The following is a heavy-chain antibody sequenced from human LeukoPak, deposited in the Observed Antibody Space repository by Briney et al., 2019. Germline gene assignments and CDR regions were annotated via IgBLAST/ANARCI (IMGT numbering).Heavy chain of an antibody. Sequence: SETLSLTCTVSGGSISSSSYYWGWIRQPPGKGLEWIGSIYYSGSTYYNPSLKSRVTTSVDTSKNQFSLKLSSVSAADTAVYYCARVAYYYGSGSHYYYYGMDVWGQGTTVTVSS. D-gene: IGHD3-10*01. CDR1: GGSISSSSYY. CDR3: ARVAYYYGSGSHYYYYGMDV. CDR2: IYYSGST. J-gene: IGHJ6*02. V-gene: IGHV4-39*07.